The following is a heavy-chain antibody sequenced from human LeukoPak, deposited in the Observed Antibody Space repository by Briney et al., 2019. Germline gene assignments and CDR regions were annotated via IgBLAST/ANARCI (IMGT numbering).Heavy chain of an antibody. CDR2: IRDDGSNK. V-gene: IGHV3-30*02. CDR1: GFTFSSYG. CDR3: AKEVPTRSFDY. D-gene: IGHD4/OR15-4a*01. J-gene: IGHJ4*02. Sequence: PGRSLRLSCAASGFTFSSYGMHWVRQAPGKGLEGVAFIRDDGSNKYYADSVKGRFTISRDNSKNTLYLQMNSLRAEDTAVYYCAKEVPTRSFDYWGQGTLVTVSS.